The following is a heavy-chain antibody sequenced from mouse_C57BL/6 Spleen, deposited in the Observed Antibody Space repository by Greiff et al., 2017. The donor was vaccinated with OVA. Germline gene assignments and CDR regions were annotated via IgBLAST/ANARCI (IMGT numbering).Heavy chain of an antibody. J-gene: IGHJ2*01. CDR3: ASWVYYFDY. V-gene: IGHV3-6*01. Sequence: EVQLQQSGPGLVKPSQSLSLTCSVTGYSITSGYYWNWIRQFPGNKLEWMGYISYDGSNNYNPSLKNRISITRDTSKNQFFLKVNSVTTEDTATYYCASWVYYFDYWGQGTTLTVSS. CDR2: ISYDGSN. CDR1: GYSITSGYY. D-gene: IGHD4-1*01.